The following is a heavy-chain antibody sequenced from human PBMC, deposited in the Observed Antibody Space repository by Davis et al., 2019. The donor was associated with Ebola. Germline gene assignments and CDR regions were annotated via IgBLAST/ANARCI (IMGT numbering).Heavy chain of an antibody. CDR3: AKARGGPTGY. D-gene: IGHD1-14*01. J-gene: IGHJ4*02. V-gene: IGHV3-21*04. CDR2: ISSSSSYI. CDR1: GFTFSSYW. Sequence: PGGSLRLSCAASGFTFSSYWMHWVRQAPGKGLEWVSSISSSSSYIYYADSVKGRFTISRDNAKNSLYLQMNSLRAEDTAVYYCAKARGGPTGYWGQGTLVTVSS.